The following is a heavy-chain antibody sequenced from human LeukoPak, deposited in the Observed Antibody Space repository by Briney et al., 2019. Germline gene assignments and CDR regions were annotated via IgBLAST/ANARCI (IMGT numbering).Heavy chain of an antibody. D-gene: IGHD6-19*01. J-gene: IGHJ4*02. Sequence: SETLSLTCTVSGGSISSSSYYWGWIRQPPGKGLEWIGSIYYSGSTYYNASLQSRVTISIDMSKNQFSLRLSSVTAADTAMYYCVKSGGYGLIDYWGQGTLVTVSS. CDR3: VKSGGYGLIDY. CDR1: GGSISSSSYY. V-gene: IGHV4-39*01. CDR2: IYYSGST.